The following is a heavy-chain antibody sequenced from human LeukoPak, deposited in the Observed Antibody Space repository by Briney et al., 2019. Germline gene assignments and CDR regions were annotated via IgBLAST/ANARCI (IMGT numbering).Heavy chain of an antibody. CDR3: ARKSRDGYKSLYYYYYMDV. D-gene: IGHD5-24*01. V-gene: IGHV7-4-1*02. J-gene: IGHJ6*03. CDR1: GYTFTTYA. Sequence: ASVKVSCKASGYTFTTYAMNWVRQAPGQGLEWMGWINTNTGNPTYAQGFTGRFVFSLDTSVSTAYLQISSLKAEDTAVYYCARKSRDGYKSLYYYYYMDVWGKGTTVTVSS. CDR2: INTNTGNP.